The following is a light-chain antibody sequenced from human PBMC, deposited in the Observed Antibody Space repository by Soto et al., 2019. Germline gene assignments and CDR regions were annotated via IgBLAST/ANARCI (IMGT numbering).Light chain of an antibody. CDR3: CSYAGSSTRVV. V-gene: IGLV2-23*01. Sequence: QSALTQPASVSGSPGRSITISCPGTGSDVGSNNLVSWYQHNPAKAPKLMIYEDSKRPSGVSNRFSGSKSGNTASLTISGLQAEDEADYYCCSYAGSSTRVVFGGGTKLTVL. J-gene: IGLJ2*01. CDR2: EDS. CDR1: GSDVGSNNL.